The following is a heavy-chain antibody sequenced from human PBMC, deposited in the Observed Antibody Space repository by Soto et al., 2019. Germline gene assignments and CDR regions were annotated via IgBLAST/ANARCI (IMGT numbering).Heavy chain of an antibody. D-gene: IGHD3-10*01. CDR1: GFTLSNYV. CDR2: IGSSSVTI. J-gene: IGHJ3*02. Sequence: PGGSLRLSCAASGFTLSNYVMNWVRQAPGKGLEWISCIGSSSVTIFHADSVKGRFTISRDSAKNSLYLQMNSLRAEDTAMYYCARARYYYGSGSYYNGDAFDIWGQGTMVTVSS. CDR3: ARARYYYGSGSYYNGDAFDI. V-gene: IGHV3-48*01.